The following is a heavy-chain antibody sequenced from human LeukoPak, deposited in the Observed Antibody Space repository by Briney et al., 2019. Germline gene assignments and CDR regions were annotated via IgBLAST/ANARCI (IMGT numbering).Heavy chain of an antibody. Sequence: GGSLRLSCAVSGFTFSNYAMSWVRQAPGKGLEWVSAISGSGGSTYYADSVKGRFTISRDNSKNTLYLQMNSLRAEDTAVYYCARERSSGGDPYYFDYWGQGTLVTVSS. CDR3: ARERSSGGDPYYFDY. CDR1: GFTFSNYA. D-gene: IGHD2-21*02. J-gene: IGHJ4*02. CDR2: ISGSGGST. V-gene: IGHV3-23*01.